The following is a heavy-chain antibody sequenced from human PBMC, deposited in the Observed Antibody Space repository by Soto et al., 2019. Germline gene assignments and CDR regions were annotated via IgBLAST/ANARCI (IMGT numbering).Heavy chain of an antibody. CDR2: IYWNGDK. J-gene: IGHJ5*02. CDR3: AHRQYNFWSDSTVCFDP. Sequence: SGPTLVNPTQTLTLTCTFSGFSLKAGGMGVGWIRQPPGKALEWLALIYWNGDKRYNPSLKTRLTITKDTSKNQVVLTMTDMDTVDTATYYCAHRQYNFWSDSTVCFDPWRQGTLVTVPS. D-gene: IGHD3-3*01. CDR1: GFSLKAGGMG. V-gene: IGHV2-5*01.